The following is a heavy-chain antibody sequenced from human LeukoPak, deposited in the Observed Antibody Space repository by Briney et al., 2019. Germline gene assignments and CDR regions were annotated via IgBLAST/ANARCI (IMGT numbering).Heavy chain of an antibody. CDR1: GYSLTTGHY. Sequence: SETLSLTCTVSGYSLTTGHYWGWIRQPPGRGLEWIGSIYHGETTHYNPSLKTRLTISLDTSKNQFSLKLSSVTAADTAVYYCASNWSDFDYWGQGILVTVSS. CDR3: ASNWSDFDY. J-gene: IGHJ4*02. CDR2: IYHGETT. V-gene: IGHV4-38-2*02. D-gene: IGHD1-1*01.